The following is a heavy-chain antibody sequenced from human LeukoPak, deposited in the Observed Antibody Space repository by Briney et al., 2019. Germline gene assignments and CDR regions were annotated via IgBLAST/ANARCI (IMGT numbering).Heavy chain of an antibody. Sequence: SETLSLTCTVSGGSISSHYRSWIRQPPGKGLEWIGYIYYSGSTNYNPSLKSRVTISVDTSKNQFSLKLSSVTAADTAVYYCARLRVVTAPHFDYWGQGTLVTVSS. J-gene: IGHJ4*02. CDR1: GGSISSHY. CDR2: IYYSGST. D-gene: IGHD2-21*02. V-gene: IGHV4-59*11. CDR3: ARLRVVTAPHFDY.